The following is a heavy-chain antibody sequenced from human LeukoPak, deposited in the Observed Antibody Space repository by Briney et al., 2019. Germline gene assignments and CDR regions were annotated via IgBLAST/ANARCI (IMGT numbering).Heavy chain of an antibody. Sequence: QTGGSLRLSCTASGFTFGDYAMSWVRQAPGKGLEWVGFIRSKAYGGTTEYAASVKGRFTISRDDSKSIAYLQMNSLRAEDTALYHCARVGWELLRGAFDIWGQGTMVTVSS. V-gene: IGHV3-49*04. D-gene: IGHD1-26*01. CDR2: IRSKAYGGTT. CDR3: ARVGWELLRGAFDI. J-gene: IGHJ3*02. CDR1: GFTFGDYA.